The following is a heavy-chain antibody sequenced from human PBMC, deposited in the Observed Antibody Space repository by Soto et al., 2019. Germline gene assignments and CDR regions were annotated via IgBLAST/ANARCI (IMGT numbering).Heavy chain of an antibody. J-gene: IGHJ3*01. CDR2: IKPDGSEK. D-gene: IGHD4-17*01. CDR1: GFTFSNYW. CDR3: ATTVTRLIAFDV. V-gene: IGHV3-7*03. Sequence: GSLRLSCTASGFTFSNYWMSWVRQPPGKGLEWVANIKPDGSEKYYVDFVKGRFTVSRDNAKNSLSLQMTSLRAEDTAVYYCATTVTRLIAFDVWGQGTMVTVSS.